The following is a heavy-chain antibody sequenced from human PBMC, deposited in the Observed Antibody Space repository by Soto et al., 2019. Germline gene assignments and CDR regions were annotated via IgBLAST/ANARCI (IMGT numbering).Heavy chain of an antibody. CDR1: GGTFSSYA. Sequence: GASVKVSCKASGGTFSSYAISWVRQAHGQGLEWMGGIIPIFGTANYAQKFQGRVTITADESTSTAYMELSSLRSEDTAVYYCAREDYYGSGSARYYYGMDVWGQGTTVTVSS. D-gene: IGHD3-10*01. CDR3: AREDYYGSGSARYYYGMDV. J-gene: IGHJ6*02. V-gene: IGHV1-69*13. CDR2: IIPIFGTA.